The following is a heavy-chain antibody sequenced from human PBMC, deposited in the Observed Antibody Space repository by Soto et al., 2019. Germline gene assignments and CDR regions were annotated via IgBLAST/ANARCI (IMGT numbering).Heavy chain of an antibody. CDR3: ARHPQITMIVVVITDWYFDL. CDR1: GGSISSSSDY. Sequence: QLQLQESGPGLVKPSETLYLTCTVSGGSISSSSDYWGWIRQPPGKGLEWIGSIYYSGSTYYNPSLKSRVTISVDTSKNQFSLKLSSVTAADTAVYYCARHPQITMIVVVITDWYFDLWGRGTLVTVSS. J-gene: IGHJ2*01. V-gene: IGHV4-39*01. D-gene: IGHD3-22*01. CDR2: IYYSGST.